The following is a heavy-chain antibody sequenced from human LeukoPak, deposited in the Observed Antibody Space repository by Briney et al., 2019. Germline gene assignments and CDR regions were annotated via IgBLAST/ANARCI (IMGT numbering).Heavy chain of an antibody. V-gene: IGHV3-20*04. J-gene: IGHJ4*02. CDR3: ARDRDIVVVPALDY. CDR2: INWNGGST. Sequence: GGSLRLSCAASGFTFDDYGMSWVRQAPGKGLEWVSGINWNGGSTGYADSVKGRFTISRDNAKYSLYLQMNSLRAEGTAVYYCARDRDIVVVPALDYWGQGTLVTVSS. D-gene: IGHD2-2*01. CDR1: GFTFDDYG.